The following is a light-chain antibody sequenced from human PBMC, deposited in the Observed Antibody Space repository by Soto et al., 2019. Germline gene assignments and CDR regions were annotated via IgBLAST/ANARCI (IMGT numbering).Light chain of an antibody. CDR2: DAS. CDR1: QSISSW. Sequence: DIQMTQSPSTLSGSVGDRVTITCRASQSISSWLAWYQQKPGKAPKLLIYDASSLQSGVPSRFSGSGSGTEFTLTIRSLQPDDFATYYCQQYNSYSAWTFGQGTKVDIK. V-gene: IGKV1-5*01. J-gene: IGKJ1*01. CDR3: QQYNSYSAWT.